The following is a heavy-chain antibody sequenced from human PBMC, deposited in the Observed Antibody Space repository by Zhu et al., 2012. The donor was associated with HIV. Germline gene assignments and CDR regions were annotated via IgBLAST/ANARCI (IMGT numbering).Heavy chain of an antibody. CDR3: AKTRTNGWYSYAFDM. CDR2: IYYSGSI. Sequence: ISQPPGKGLEWIGTIYYSGSIYHNPSFKSRVTISVDTSKNQFSLKLSSVTAADTALYFCAKTRTNGWYSYAFDMWGQGTMVT. J-gene: IGHJ3*02. V-gene: IGHV4-39*01. D-gene: IGHD6-19*01.